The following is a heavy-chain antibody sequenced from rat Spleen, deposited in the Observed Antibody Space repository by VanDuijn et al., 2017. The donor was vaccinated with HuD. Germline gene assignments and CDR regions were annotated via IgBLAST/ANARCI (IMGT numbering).Heavy chain of an antibody. CDR3: ARPGITSYVMHA. D-gene: IGHD1-4*01. Sequence: EVQLVESDGGLVQPGRSLKLSCAASGFSFSDYFMAWVRQAPTRGLEWVATISYDGTNTYYRDSVKGRFTISRDNAKSTLYLQMNSLRSEDTATYFCARPGITSYVMHAWGQGVSVTVSS. CDR2: ISYDGTNT. CDR1: GFSFSDYF. V-gene: IGHV5-29*01. J-gene: IGHJ4*01.